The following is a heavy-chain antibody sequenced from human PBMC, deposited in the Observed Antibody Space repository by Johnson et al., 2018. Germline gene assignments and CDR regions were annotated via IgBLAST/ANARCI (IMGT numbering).Heavy chain of an antibody. V-gene: IGHV3-49*05. CDR1: GFAFSTYA. CDR3: TRQTSGWNSNQFEI. CDR2: IRSNTYGGTP. D-gene: IGHD6-19*01. Sequence: VQLVESGGGLVKPGRSLRLSCTASGFAFSTYAMNWIRQAPGKGLEWVGFIRSNTYGGTPEYAASVKGRFSISRDDSKRIAYLQRSSLKTEDTAVYYCTRQTSGWNSNQFEIWGLVTMVTVSS. J-gene: IGHJ3*02.